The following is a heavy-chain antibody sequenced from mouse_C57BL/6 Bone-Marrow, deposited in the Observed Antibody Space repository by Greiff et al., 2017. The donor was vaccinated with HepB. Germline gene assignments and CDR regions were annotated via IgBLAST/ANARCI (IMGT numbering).Heavy chain of an antibody. D-gene: IGHD2-5*01. CDR2: IDPSDSYT. CDR3: ARGYSKSY. CDR1: GYTFTSYW. J-gene: IGHJ2*01. Sequence: QVQLQQPGAELVKPGASVKLSCKASGYTFTSYWMQWVKQRPGKGLEWIGEIDPSDSYTNYNQKFKGKATLTVDTYSSTAYMQLSSLTSEDSAVYYCARGYSKSYWGQGTTLTVSS. V-gene: IGHV1-50*01.